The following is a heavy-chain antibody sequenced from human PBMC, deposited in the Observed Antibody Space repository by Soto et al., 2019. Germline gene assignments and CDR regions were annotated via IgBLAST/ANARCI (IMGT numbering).Heavy chain of an antibody. CDR3: TKYDYGEYEVRCVYYYYYMDV. V-gene: IGHV3-23*01. CDR1: GFTFSSYA. D-gene: IGHD4-17*01. J-gene: IGHJ6*02. Sequence: GGSLRLSCAASGFTFSSYAMSWVRQAPGKGLEWVSAISGSGGSTYYADSVKGRLTISRDNSKNTLYPQMNSLRAEDTAVYDCTKYDYGEYEVRCVYYYYYMDVWGQGTMVTVSS. CDR2: ISGSGGST.